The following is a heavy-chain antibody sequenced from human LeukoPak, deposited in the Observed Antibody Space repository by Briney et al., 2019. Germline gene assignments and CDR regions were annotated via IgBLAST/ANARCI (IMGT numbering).Heavy chain of an antibody. J-gene: IGHJ1*01. CDR3: TTEDSSWYSSEYFQH. Sequence: PGGSLRLSCAASGFTFSNAWMSWFRQAPVKGLEWVGRIKSKTDGGTTDYAAPVKGRFTISRDDSKNTLYLQMNSLKTEDTAVYYCTTEDSSWYSSEYFQHWGQGTLVTVSS. CDR1: GFTFSNAW. CDR2: IKSKTDGGTT. D-gene: IGHD6-13*01. V-gene: IGHV3-15*01.